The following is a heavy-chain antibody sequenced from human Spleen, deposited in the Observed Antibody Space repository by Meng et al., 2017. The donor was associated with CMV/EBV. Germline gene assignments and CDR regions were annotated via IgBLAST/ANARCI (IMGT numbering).Heavy chain of an antibody. J-gene: IGHJ4*02. Sequence: GGSLRLSCVTSGFTLNNYGMHWVRQATGKGLEWVSAIGTAGDTYYPGSVKGRFTISRENAKNSLYLQMNSLRAGDTAVYYCARDLGGSSDYWGQGTLVTVSS. D-gene: IGHD1-26*01. CDR3: ARDLGGSSDY. CDR2: IGTAGDT. V-gene: IGHV3-13*01. CDR1: GFTLNNYG.